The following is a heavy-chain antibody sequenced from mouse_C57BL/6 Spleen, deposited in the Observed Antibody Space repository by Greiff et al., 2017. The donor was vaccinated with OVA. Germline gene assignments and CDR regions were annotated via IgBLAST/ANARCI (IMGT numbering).Heavy chain of an antibody. CDR2: IDPANGNT. CDR3: ALTTVVEPWFAY. J-gene: IGHJ3*01. Sequence: VQLKQSVAELVRPGASVKLSCTASGFNIKNTYMHWVKQRPEQGLEWIGRIDPANGNTKYAPKFQGKATITADTSSNTSYLQLSSLTSKNTAIYYFALTTVVEPWFAYWGQGTLVTVSA. CDR1: GFNIKNTY. V-gene: IGHV14-3*01. D-gene: IGHD1-1*01.